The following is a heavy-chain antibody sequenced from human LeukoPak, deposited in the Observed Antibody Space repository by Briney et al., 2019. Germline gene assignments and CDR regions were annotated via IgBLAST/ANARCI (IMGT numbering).Heavy chain of an antibody. Sequence: PGGSLRLSCAASGFTFSSYSMNWVRQAPGKGLEWVSSISSSSSYIYYADSVKGRFTISRDNAKNSLYLQMNSLRAEDTAVYYCARVINGLLWFGELAGYMDVWGKGTTVTVSS. CDR2: ISSSSSYI. D-gene: IGHD3-10*01. J-gene: IGHJ6*03. CDR1: GFTFSSYS. CDR3: ARVINGLLWFGELAGYMDV. V-gene: IGHV3-21*01.